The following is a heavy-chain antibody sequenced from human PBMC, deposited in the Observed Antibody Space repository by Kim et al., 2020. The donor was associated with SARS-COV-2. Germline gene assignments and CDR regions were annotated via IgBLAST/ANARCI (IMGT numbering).Heavy chain of an antibody. D-gene: IGHD2-15*01. CDR1: GFTFSSYG. CDR3: ARDGGLGYFDY. V-gene: IGHV3-33*05. J-gene: IGHJ4*02. Sequence: GGSLRLSCAASGFTFSSYGMHWVRQAPGRGLEWVAVISYGGSNKYYADSVKGRFTISRDNSKNTLYLQMNSLRAEDTAVYYCARDGGLGYFDYWGQGTLVTVSS. CDR2: ISYGGSNK.